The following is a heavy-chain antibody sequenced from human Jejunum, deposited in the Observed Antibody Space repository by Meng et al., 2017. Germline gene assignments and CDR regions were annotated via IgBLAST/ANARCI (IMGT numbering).Heavy chain of an antibody. D-gene: IGHD1/OR15-1a*01. Sequence: GESLEISCQGSGYTFTTYWIVWVRQMPGKILEWMGIFNPGNSDTRNNPSFQGQVTMSADNSVSTAYLQWSSLEASDTAMYYCARRPNKRGDAFDIWGQGTMVTVSS. V-gene: IGHV5-51*01. J-gene: IGHJ3*02. CDR2: FNPGNSDT. CDR1: GYTFTTYW. CDR3: ARRPNKRGDAFDI.